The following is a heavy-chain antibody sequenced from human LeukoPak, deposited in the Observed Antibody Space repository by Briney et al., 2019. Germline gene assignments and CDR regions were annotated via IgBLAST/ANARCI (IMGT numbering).Heavy chain of an antibody. CDR1: GGSISSSRYY. CDR3: VRGGGTCCRFDD. CDR2: ICYSGST. D-gene: IGHD2-15*01. J-gene: IGHJ4*02. Sequence: SETLSLTCTVSGGSISSSRYYWGWVRHPPGKGLEWIGSICYSGSTSYYPSLKSRVTISVDTSKSQFSLKLSSVTAADTAVYYCVRGGGTCCRFDDWGQGTLVTVSS. V-gene: IGHV4-39*01.